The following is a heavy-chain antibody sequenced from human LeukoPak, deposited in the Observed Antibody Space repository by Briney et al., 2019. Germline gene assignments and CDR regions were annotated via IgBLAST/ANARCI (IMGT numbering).Heavy chain of an antibody. Sequence: GGSLRLSCAASGFTFSSYWMSWVRQAPGKGLEWVANIKEDGSEKYYVDSVKGRFTLSRDNAKNSLYLQMNSLRAEDTAVYYCARKMVRGVIIMSYFDYWGQGTLVTVSS. J-gene: IGHJ4*02. V-gene: IGHV3-7*01. CDR1: GFTFSSYW. D-gene: IGHD3-10*01. CDR2: IKEDGSEK. CDR3: ARKMVRGVIIMSYFDY.